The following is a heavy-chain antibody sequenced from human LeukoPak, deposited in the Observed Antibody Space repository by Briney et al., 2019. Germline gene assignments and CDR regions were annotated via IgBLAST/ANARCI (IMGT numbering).Heavy chain of an antibody. J-gene: IGHJ6*03. CDR3: ARDYCSSTSCYRLNNYYYYYMDV. V-gene: IGHV3-21*01. D-gene: IGHD2-2*01. Sequence: PGGSLRLSCAASGFTFSSYSMNWVRQAPGKGLEWVASISTTSSYIYYADSVKGRFTISRDNAKNSLYLQMNSLRAEDTAVYYCARDYCSSTSCYRLNNYYYYYMDVWGKGTTVTVSS. CDR1: GFTFSSYS. CDR2: ISTTSSYI.